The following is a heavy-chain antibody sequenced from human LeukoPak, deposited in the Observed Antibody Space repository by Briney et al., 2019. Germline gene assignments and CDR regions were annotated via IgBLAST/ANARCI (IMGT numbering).Heavy chain of an antibody. D-gene: IGHD5-12*01. CDR2: ISSSSSTI. J-gene: IGHJ4*02. V-gene: IGHV3-48*01. CDR3: AREGGYSGPWEEYYFDY. Sequence: GGSLRLSCAASGFTFSNYSMNWVRQAPGKGLEWVSYISSSSSTIYYADSVKGRFTISRDNAKNSLYLQMNSLRAEDTAVYYCAREGGYSGPWEEYYFDYWGQGTLVTVSS. CDR1: GFTFSNYS.